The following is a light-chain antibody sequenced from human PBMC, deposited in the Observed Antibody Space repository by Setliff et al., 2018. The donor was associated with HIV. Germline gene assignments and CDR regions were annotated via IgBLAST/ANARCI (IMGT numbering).Light chain of an antibody. J-gene: IGLJ1*01. V-gene: IGLV1-44*01. CDR3: AAWDDSLNGLYV. CDR1: SSNIGSNT. Sequence: QSVLTQPPSASGTPGQRVTISCSGSSSNIGSNTVNWYQQLPGTAPKLLIYRNNQRPSGAPDRFSGSKSGTSASLAISGLQSEDEADYYCAAWDDSLNGLYVFGTGTKVTVL. CDR2: RNN.